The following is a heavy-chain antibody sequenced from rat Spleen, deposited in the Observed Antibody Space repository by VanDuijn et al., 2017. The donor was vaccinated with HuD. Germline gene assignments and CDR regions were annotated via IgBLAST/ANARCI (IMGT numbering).Heavy chain of an antibody. CDR3: AKRGYYSSYVSPYYFDY. Sequence: EVQLVESGGALVQPGRSLKLSCAASGFTFSNYGMAWVRQAPTKGLEWVASVSTSDDNTYYRDSVKGRFTISRDNARNTLYLQMDSLRSEDTATYYCAKRGYYSSYVSPYYFDYWGQGVMVTVSS. V-gene: IGHV5S13*01. J-gene: IGHJ2*01. CDR1: GFTFSNYG. D-gene: IGHD1-2*01. CDR2: VSTSDDNT.